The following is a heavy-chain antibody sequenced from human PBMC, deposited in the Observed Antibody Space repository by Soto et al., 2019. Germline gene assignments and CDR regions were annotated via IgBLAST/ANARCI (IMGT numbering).Heavy chain of an antibody. V-gene: IGHV1-2*02. D-gene: IGHD6-19*01. Sequence: ASVKVSCKASGYTFSGFYMHWVRQAPGQGLEWMGWINPNSGGTKSAEKFQGRVTMTRDTSISTAYMELSRLTSDDTAVYYCASAAVTGTAGLDFWGQGTQITVSS. CDR2: INPNSGGT. CDR3: ASAAVTGTAGLDF. J-gene: IGHJ4*02. CDR1: GYTFSGFY.